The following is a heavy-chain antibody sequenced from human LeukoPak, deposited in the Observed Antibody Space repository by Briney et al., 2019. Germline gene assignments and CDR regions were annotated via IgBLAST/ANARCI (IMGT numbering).Heavy chain of an antibody. Sequence: PGGSLRLSCAASGFTFSSYGMHWVRQAPGKGLEWVAVIWYDGSNKYYADSVKGRFTISRDNSKNTLYLQMNSLRAEDTAVYYCARAYYYDSSGYVYYYYGMDVWAKGPRSPSP. CDR2: IWYDGSNK. V-gene: IGHV3-33*01. CDR1: GFTFSSYG. J-gene: IGHJ6*02. CDR3: ARAYYYDSSGYVYYYYGMDV. D-gene: IGHD3-22*01.